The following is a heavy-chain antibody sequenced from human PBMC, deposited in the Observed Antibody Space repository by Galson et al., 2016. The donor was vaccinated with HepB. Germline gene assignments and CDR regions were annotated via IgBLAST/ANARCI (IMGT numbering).Heavy chain of an antibody. CDR3: ARDMSMIIGPHDY. J-gene: IGHJ4*02. CDR2: INPSGGST. CDR1: GYTFTTYY. D-gene: IGHD3-22*01. Sequence: SVKVSCKASGYTFTTYYMHWVRQAPGQGLEWMGIINPSGGSTTYAQKFQGRVTMTRDTSTSTVYMELSSLRGEDTAVYYCARDMSMIIGPHDYWGQGTLVTVSS. V-gene: IGHV1-46*01.